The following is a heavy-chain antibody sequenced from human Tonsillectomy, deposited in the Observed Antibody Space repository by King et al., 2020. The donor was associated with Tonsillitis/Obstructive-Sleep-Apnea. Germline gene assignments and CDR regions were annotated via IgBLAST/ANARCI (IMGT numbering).Heavy chain of an antibody. J-gene: IGHJ6*03. V-gene: IGHV3-23*04. CDR3: AGATAGAYYYYMDV. Sequence: VQLVESGGGSVQPGGSLRLSCAASGFTFIRYAMTWVRQAPGKGLEWVSSISDNGAGTHYADSVKGRFTISRDNSKNTLCLQMNSLRVDDTVVYYCAGATAGAYYYYMDVWGRRTTVTVSS. CDR2: ISDNGAGT. CDR1: GFTFIRYA.